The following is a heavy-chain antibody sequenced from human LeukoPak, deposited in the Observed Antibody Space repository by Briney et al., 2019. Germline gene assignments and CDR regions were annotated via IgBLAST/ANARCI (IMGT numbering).Heavy chain of an antibody. J-gene: IGHJ4*01. D-gene: IGHD1-26*01. CDR1: GFTFSSYC. Sequence: GGSLTLSCAASGFTFSSYCMNWVRQAPGKGLEWVSSISSSSSYIYYADSVKGRFIISRDNAKNSLYLQMNSLRAEDTAVYYCAQYSGTYSVFLYWGQGTLVTVSS. CDR3: AQYSGTYSVFLY. CDR2: ISSSSSYI. V-gene: IGHV3-21*01.